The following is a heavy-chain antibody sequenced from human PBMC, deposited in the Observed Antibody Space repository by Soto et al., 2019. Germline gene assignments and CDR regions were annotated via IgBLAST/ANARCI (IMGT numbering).Heavy chain of an antibody. Sequence: QVQLQESGPGLVKPSQTLSLTCTVSGGSISSGGYYWSWIRQHRGKGLEWIGYIYYSGSTYYNPSLKSRVTISVDTSKNQFSLKLSSVTAADTAVYYCARTPYYYDSSGYPQESDYWGQGTLVTVSS. V-gene: IGHV4-31*03. D-gene: IGHD3-22*01. CDR1: GGSISSGGYY. CDR3: ARTPYYYDSSGYPQESDY. CDR2: IYYSGST. J-gene: IGHJ4*02.